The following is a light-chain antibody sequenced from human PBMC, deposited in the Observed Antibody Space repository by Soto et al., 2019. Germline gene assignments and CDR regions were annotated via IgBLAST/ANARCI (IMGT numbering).Light chain of an antibody. J-gene: IGKJ1*01. CDR1: QGIRDA. V-gene: IGKV1-17*01. Sequence: DIQMTQSPSSLSAPVGDRVTITCRASQGIRDALGWYQQKPGKAPKRLIYAASSLQSGVPSRFSGSGSGTEFTLTISSLQPEDFATYYCLQHNSYPQMFGQGTKVEIK. CDR3: LQHNSYPQM. CDR2: AAS.